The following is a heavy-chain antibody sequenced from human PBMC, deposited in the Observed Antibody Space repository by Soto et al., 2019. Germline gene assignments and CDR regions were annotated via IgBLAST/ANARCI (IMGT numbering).Heavy chain of an antibody. J-gene: IGHJ4*01. Sequence: ASVKVSCKASGYTFTSYGIRWVRQAPGQGLEWMGWISAYNGNTNYAQKLQGRVSITTDTSTSTAYMERRSMRSDDTAVYYCARSQGLLWFGELFYWGQ. CDR3: ARSQGLLWFGELFY. CDR1: GYTFTSYG. V-gene: IGHV1-18*04. CDR2: ISAYNGNT. D-gene: IGHD3-10*01.